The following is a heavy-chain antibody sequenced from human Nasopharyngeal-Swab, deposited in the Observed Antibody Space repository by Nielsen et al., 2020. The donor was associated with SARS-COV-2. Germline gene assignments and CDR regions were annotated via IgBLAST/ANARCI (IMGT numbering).Heavy chain of an antibody. CDR3: ARDNESGDYYAYDI. D-gene: IGHD4-17*01. J-gene: IGHJ3*02. CDR2: ISAYNGNT. Sequence: ASVKVFCKASGYTFITFGITWVRQAPGQGLEWMGWISAYNGNTNYAQKFQDRVTMTTDTSTTTAYMELRGLKTDDTAVYYCARDNESGDYYAYDIWGQGTTVTVSS. V-gene: IGHV1-18*01. CDR1: GYTFITFG.